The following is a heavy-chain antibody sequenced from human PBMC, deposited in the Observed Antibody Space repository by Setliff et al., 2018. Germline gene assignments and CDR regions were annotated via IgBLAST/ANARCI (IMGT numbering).Heavy chain of an antibody. J-gene: IGHJ4*02. CDR2: IYHSGGT. D-gene: IGHD5-18*01. CDR1: GDSINNFY. Sequence: SETLSLTCTVSGDSINNFYWTWIRQPPGKGLEWIGYIYHSGGTSYNPPLKSRASISVDTSKNQFSLELRSVTAADTAVYYCARLPPLHTPMALTFDYWGQGILVTV. V-gene: IGHV4-59*08. CDR3: ARLPPLHTPMALTFDY.